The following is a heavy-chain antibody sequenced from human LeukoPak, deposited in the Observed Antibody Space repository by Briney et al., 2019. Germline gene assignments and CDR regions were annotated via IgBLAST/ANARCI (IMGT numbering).Heavy chain of an antibody. V-gene: IGHV4-4*02. CDR3: AREGGAVGATRDY. CDR2: IYHSGST. D-gene: IGHD1-26*01. J-gene: IGHJ4*02. CDR1: GGSISSSNW. Sequence: SGTLSLTCAVSGGSISSSNWWSWVRQPPGKGLEWIGEIYHSGSTNYNPSLKSRVTISVDKSKNQFSLKLSSVTAADTAVYYCAREGGAVGATRDYWGQGTLVTISS.